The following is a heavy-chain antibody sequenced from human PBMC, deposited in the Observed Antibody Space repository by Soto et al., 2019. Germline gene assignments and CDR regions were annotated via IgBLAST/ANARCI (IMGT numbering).Heavy chain of an antibody. CDR1: GYTFTSYG. CDR2: ISAYNGNT. Sequence: ASVKVSCKASGYTFTSYGISWVRQAPGQGLEWMGWISAYNGNTNYAQKLQGRVTMTTDPSTSTAYLELRSLRSDDTAVYYCARVGGSDYSFYYYGMDVWRRGTTVTVAS. D-gene: IGHD1-26*01. J-gene: IGHJ6*02. CDR3: ARVGGSDYSFYYYGMDV. V-gene: IGHV1-18*04.